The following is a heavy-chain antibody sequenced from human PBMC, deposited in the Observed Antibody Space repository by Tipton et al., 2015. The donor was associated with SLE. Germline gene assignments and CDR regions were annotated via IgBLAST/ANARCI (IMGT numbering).Heavy chain of an antibody. D-gene: IGHD6-19*01. CDR1: GGSISSYY. V-gene: IGHV4-34*01. J-gene: IGHJ6*03. CDR2: INHSGST. Sequence: TLSLTCTVSGGSISSYYWSWIRQPPGKGLEWIGEINHSGSTNYNPSLKSRVTISVDTSKNQFSLKLSSVTAADTAVYYCARDNSGWSEDSYYYYVDVWGKGTTVTVSS. CDR3: ARDNSGWSEDSYYYYVDV.